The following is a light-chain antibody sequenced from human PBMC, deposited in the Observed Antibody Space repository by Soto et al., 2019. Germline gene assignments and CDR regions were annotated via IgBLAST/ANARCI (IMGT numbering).Light chain of an antibody. CDR1: QGVTND. Sequence: DIQMTQSPSSLSASVGDRVTITCRAIQGVTNDLGWYQQKPGKAPKRLIYAAFSLQSGVPSRFSGSGYGTEFNLTISRLQHEDFATYYCLQHDSYPRTFGRGTKVEIK. J-gene: IGKJ1*01. V-gene: IGKV1-17*01. CDR2: AAF. CDR3: LQHDSYPRT.